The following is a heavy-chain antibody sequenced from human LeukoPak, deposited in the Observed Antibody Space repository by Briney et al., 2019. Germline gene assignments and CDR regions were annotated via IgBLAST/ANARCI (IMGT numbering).Heavy chain of an antibody. V-gene: IGHV1-69*02. Sequence: SVKVSCKASGYIFTDYYMHWVRQAPGQGLEWMGRIIPILGIANYAQKFQGRVTITADKSTSTAYMELSSLRSEDTAVYYCARMQLGYCSGGSCLGFDYWGQGTLVTVSS. CDR1: GYIFTDYY. CDR3: ARMQLGYCSGGSCLGFDY. CDR2: IIPILGIA. D-gene: IGHD2-15*01. J-gene: IGHJ4*02.